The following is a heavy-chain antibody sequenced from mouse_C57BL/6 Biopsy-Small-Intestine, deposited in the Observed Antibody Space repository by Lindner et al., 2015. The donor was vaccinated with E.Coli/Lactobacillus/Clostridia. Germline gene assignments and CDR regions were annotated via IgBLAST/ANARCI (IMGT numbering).Heavy chain of an antibody. V-gene: IGHV1-39*01. Sequence: VQLQESGPELVKPGASVKISCKASGYSFTDYNMNWVKQSNGKSLEWIGVINPNYGTTSYNQKFKGKATLTVDQSSSTAYMQLNSLTSEDSAVYFCARFTTTVVARGYFDVWGTGTTVTVSS. CDR3: ARFTTTVVARGYFDV. J-gene: IGHJ1*03. CDR2: INPNYGTT. D-gene: IGHD1-1*01. CDR1: GYSFTDYN.